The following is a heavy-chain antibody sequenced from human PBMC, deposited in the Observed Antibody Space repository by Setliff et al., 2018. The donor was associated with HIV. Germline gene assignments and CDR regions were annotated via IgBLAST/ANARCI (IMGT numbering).Heavy chain of an antibody. CDR1: RFSFSTFW. D-gene: IGHD2-8*01. V-gene: IGHV3-7*03. Sequence: GSLRLSCATSRFSFSTFWRTWVRQAPGKGLEWIANINEDGNKKYYVGSVKGRFTSSRDNAKSSLFLQMSGLRPEDTAVYYCARVLLRTNPLYGVASNWFDPWGQGTLVTVSS. J-gene: IGHJ5*02. CDR3: ARVLLRTNPLYGVASNWFDP. CDR2: INEDGNKK.